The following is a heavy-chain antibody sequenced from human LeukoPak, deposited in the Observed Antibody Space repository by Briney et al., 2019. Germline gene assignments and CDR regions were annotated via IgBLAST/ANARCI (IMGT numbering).Heavy chain of an antibody. J-gene: IGHJ4*02. V-gene: IGHV4-59*08. CDR3: ARQMYSSSWPFDY. Sequence: SETLSLTCTVSGGSISSYYWSWIRQPPGKGLEWIGYIYYSGSTNYNPSLKSRVTISVDTSKNQFSLKLSSVTAADTAVYYCARQMYSSSWPFDYWGQGTLVTVSS. D-gene: IGHD6-13*01. CDR1: GGSISSYY. CDR2: IYYSGST.